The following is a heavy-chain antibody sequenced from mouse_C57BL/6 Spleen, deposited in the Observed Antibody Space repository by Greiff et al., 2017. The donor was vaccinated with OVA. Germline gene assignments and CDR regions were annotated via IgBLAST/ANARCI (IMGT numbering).Heavy chain of an antibody. CDR1: GYTFTDYY. D-gene: IGHD2-4*01. V-gene: IGHV1-26*01. CDR2: INPNNGGT. CDR3: ARSGALYDYDGGYYAMDY. J-gene: IGHJ4*01. Sequence: EVQLQQSGPELVKPGASVKISCKASGYTFTDYYMNWVKQSHGKSLEWIGDINPNNGGTSYNQKFKGKATLTVDKSSSTAYMELRSLTSEDSAVYYCARSGALYDYDGGYYAMDYWGQGTSVTVSS.